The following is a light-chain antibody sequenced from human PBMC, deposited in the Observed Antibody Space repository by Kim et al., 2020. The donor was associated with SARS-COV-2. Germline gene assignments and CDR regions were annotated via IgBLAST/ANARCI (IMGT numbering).Light chain of an antibody. J-gene: IGKJ2*01. CDR2: GAS. CDR1: QSVTSN. V-gene: IGKV3-15*01. Sequence: VTPGERSTLTCRASQSVTSNLAWYQQNPGQAPRLLIYGASIRATGIPDRFSGSGSGTEFTLTISSLQSEDFALYYCQQYNRWPPYIFGQGTKLEIK. CDR3: QQYNRWPPYI.